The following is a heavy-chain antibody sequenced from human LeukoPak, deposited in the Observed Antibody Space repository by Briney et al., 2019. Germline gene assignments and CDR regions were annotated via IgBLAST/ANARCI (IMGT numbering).Heavy chain of an antibody. D-gene: IGHD3-3*02. V-gene: IGHV3-30*03. CDR3: IAHFPYFYGFDV. CDR1: GFTFSSYG. J-gene: IGHJ6*04. Sequence: PGGSLRLSCAASGFTFSSYGMHWVRQAPGKGLEWVAVISYDGSNKYYADSVKGRFAISRDDSKNMIYLQMSSLKIDDTAIYYCIAHFPYFYGFDVWGKGTTVTVSS. CDR2: ISYDGSNK.